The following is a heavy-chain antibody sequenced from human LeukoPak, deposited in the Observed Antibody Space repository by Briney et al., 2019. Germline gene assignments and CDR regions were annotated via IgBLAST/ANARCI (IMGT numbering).Heavy chain of an antibody. V-gene: IGHV3-48*04. CDR1: GFTFSSYS. CDR2: ISSSSSTI. CDR3: ARDQLDDYVWGTYRPSYFDY. D-gene: IGHD3-16*02. J-gene: IGHJ4*02. Sequence: GGSLRLSCAASGFTFSSYSMNWVRQAPGKGLEWVSYISSSSSTIYYADSVKGRFTISRDNAKNSLYLQMNSLRAEDTAVYYCARDQLDDYVWGTYRPSYFDYWGQGTLVTVSS.